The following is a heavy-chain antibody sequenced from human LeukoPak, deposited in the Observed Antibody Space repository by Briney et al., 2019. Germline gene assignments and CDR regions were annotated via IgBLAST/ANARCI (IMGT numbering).Heavy chain of an antibody. CDR1: GFTFTSYS. CDR2: ISSSSSTI. D-gene: IGHD3-16*01. CDR3: ARDLWRFFDY. V-gene: IGHV3-48*04. J-gene: IGHJ4*02. Sequence: PGGSLRLSCAASGFTFTSYSMNWVRQAPGKGLEWVSYISSSSSTIYYADSVKGRFTISRDNAKNSLYLQMNSLRAEDTAVYYCARDLWRFFDYWGQGTLVTVSS.